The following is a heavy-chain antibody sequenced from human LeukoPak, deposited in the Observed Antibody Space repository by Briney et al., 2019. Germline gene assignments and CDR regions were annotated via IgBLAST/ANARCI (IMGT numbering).Heavy chain of an antibody. CDR1: GGSISSSSDY. V-gene: IGHV4-39*07. CDR3: ARGSAAAMGY. D-gene: IGHD6-13*01. CDR2: IYHSGRT. J-gene: IGHJ4*02. Sequence: SETLSLTCTVSGGSISSSSDYWGWIRQPPGKGLEWIGSIYHSGRTYYNPSLKSRVTISVDTSKNQFSLKLSSVTAADTAVYYCARGSAAAMGYWGQGTLVTVSS.